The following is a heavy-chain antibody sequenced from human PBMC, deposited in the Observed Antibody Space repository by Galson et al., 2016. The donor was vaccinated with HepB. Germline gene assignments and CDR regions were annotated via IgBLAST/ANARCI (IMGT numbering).Heavy chain of an antibody. CDR2: ITSSSDTM. V-gene: IGHV3-48*02. Sequence: SLRLSCAASGFIFGVYNMNWARQAPGKGLEWIAWITSSSDTMYYADSVKGRFTISRDKAKNSLYLEMNSLRDEDTAVYYCARDDYFRLGYWGQGTLVTVSS. D-gene: IGHD3-16*01. J-gene: IGHJ4*02. CDR1: GFIFGVYN. CDR3: ARDDYFRLGY.